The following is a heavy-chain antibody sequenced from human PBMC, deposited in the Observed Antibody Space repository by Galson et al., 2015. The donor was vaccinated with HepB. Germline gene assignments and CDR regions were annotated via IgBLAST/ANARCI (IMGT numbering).Heavy chain of an antibody. CDR1: GFTFGDFA. D-gene: IGHD4-11*01. Sequence: SLRLSCATSGFTFGDFAMSWFRQAPGKELEWVGFIRSKAYGGTTKYAASVKGRFSISRVDSKSIAYLQMNSLKTEDTAVYYCSREDVGDYSKWFDPWGQGTLVTVSS. J-gene: IGHJ5*02. V-gene: IGHV3-49*03. CDR3: SREDVGDYSKWFDP. CDR2: IRSKAYGGTT.